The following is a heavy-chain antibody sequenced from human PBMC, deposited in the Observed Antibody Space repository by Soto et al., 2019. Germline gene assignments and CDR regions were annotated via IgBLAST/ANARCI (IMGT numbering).Heavy chain of an antibody. Sequence: PSETLSLTCVVSGGPISSSSWWTWVRQPPGKGLGWIGEIYHSESTNYNPSLMSRVTISMDTSKNHFSLTLTSVTAADTAIYFCARISDDSGWYRYFEHWGQGTLVTVSS. D-gene: IGHD6-19*01. CDR2: IYHSEST. CDR1: GGPISSSSW. J-gene: IGHJ1*01. CDR3: ARISDDSGWYRYFEH. V-gene: IGHV4-4*02.